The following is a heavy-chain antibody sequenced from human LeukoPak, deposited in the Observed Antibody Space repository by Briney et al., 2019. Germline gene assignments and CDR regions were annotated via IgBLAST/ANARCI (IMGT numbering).Heavy chain of an antibody. CDR2: ISGGGGST. J-gene: IGHJ4*02. Sequence: GESLKISCKGSGYSFTDYWIGWVRQAPGKGLEWVSAISGGGGSTYYADSVRGRFTVSRDNSRNTLYLQMNNLRAEDTAVYYCAKVPISSGWPNFDYWGQGTLVTVSS. D-gene: IGHD6-19*01. V-gene: IGHV3-23*01. CDR1: GYSFTDYW. CDR3: AKVPISSGWPNFDY.